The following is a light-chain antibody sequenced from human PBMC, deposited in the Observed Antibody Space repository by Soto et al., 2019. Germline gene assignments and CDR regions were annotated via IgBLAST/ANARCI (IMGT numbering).Light chain of an antibody. CDR1: QSVSSK. Sequence: VMTQYPASLSVFPGESXTLSCWASQSVSSKLAWYQQSPGQVPRLLIYGASTRATGIPARFSGSGSGTEFTLTISSLQPEDFATYYCQQVKSYPRTFGGGTKVDIK. CDR2: GAS. CDR3: QQVKSYPRT. V-gene: IGKV3-15*01. J-gene: IGKJ4*01.